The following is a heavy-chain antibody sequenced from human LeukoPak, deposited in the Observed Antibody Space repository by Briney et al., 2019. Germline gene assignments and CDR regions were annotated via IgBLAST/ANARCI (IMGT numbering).Heavy chain of an antibody. V-gene: IGHV4-59*01. J-gene: IGHJ4*02. CDR2: IYYSGST. CDR3: ARGGYSYGFFDY. Sequence: SETLSLTCTVSGGSISSYYWSWIRQPPGKGLEWIGYIYYSGSTNYNPSLKSRVTISVDTSKNQFSLKLSSVTAADTAVYYRARGGYSYGFFDYWGQGTLVTVSS. CDR1: GGSISSYY. D-gene: IGHD5-18*01.